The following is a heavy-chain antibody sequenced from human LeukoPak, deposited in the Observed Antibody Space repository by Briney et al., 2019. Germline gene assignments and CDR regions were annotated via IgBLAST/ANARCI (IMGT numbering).Heavy chain of an antibody. Sequence: PSETLSLTCSVSGGFNTHYYWSWIRQPPGKGLEWIGYFYHSGSTNYNPSLKSRVTISVDTSKNHFSLKLSSVTAADTAVYYCARGQWLPVFDFWGQATLVTVSS. D-gene: IGHD3-22*01. V-gene: IGHV4-59*01. J-gene: IGHJ4*02. CDR2: FYHSGST. CDR1: GGFNTHYY. CDR3: ARGQWLPVFDF.